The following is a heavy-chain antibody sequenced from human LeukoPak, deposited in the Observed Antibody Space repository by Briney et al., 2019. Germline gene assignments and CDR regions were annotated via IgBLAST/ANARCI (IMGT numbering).Heavy chain of an antibody. J-gene: IGHJ4*02. CDR3: AKDIHPGLGSGASCCFDY. V-gene: IGHV1-18*01. D-gene: IGHD2-15*01. Sequence: ASVKVSCKASGYSFTSNGITWVRQAPGQGLERMGWVSGYNGNTNYAQNFQGRVTMTTDTSTSTAYMELRSLRFDDTAVYYCAKDIHPGLGSGASCCFDYWGQGTLVTVSS. CDR2: VSGYNGNT. CDR1: GYSFTSNG.